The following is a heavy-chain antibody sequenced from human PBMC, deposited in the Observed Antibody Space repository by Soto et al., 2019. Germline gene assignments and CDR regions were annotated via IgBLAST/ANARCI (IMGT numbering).Heavy chain of an antibody. D-gene: IGHD5-12*01. CDR3: VRNRYGGYDFDS. CDR1: NGSMDSSLW. J-gene: IGHJ4*02. V-gene: IGHV4-4*02. CDR2: VAQSGFT. Sequence: QLQESGPGLVKPSGTLSLTCIVSNGSMDSSLWWSWVRQSPGKGLEWIGEVAQSGFTSYNPSLKSRLTISQDRSRNQCSLRLTSVTAADTAVDHCVRNRYGGYDFDSWGQGTLVTVSS.